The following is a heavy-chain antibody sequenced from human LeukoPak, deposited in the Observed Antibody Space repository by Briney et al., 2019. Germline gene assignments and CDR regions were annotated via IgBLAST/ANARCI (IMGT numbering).Heavy chain of an antibody. D-gene: IGHD3-22*01. CDR1: GYTFTSYG. J-gene: IGHJ5*02. Sequence: ASVKVSCKASGYTFTSYGISWVRQAPGQGLEWMGGIIPIFGTANYAQKFQGRVTITADESTSTAYMELSSLRSEDTAVYYCARLYYYDSSLRWFDPWGQGTLVTVSS. V-gene: IGHV1-69*13. CDR3: ARLYYYDSSLRWFDP. CDR2: IIPIFGTA.